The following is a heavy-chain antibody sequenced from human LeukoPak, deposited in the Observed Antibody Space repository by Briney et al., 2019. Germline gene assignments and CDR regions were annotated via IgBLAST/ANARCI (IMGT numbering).Heavy chain of an antibody. Sequence: SQTLSLTCAISGDSVSSNSAAWNWIRQSPSRGLECLGRTYYRSKWYNDYAVSVKSRITINPDTSKNQFSLQLNSVTPEDTAVYYCARAGRWVGATSYWYFDLWGRGTLVTVSS. V-gene: IGHV6-1*01. CDR3: ARAGRWVGATSYWYFDL. D-gene: IGHD1-26*01. J-gene: IGHJ2*01. CDR2: TYYRSKWYN. CDR1: GDSVSSNSAA.